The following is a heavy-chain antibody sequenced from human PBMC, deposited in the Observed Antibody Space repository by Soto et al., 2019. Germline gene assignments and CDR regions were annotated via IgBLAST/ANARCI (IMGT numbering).Heavy chain of an antibody. CDR3: ARAPRRHYYDSSGYPIFDY. V-gene: IGHV3-53*01. Sequence: GGSRRLSCAASGFTVSSNYMSWVRQAPGKGLEWVSVIYSGGSTYYADSVKGRFTISRDNSKNTLYLQMNSLRAEDTAVYYCARAPRRHYYDSSGYPIFDYWGQGTLVTVSS. CDR2: IYSGGST. J-gene: IGHJ4*02. CDR1: GFTVSSNY. D-gene: IGHD3-22*01.